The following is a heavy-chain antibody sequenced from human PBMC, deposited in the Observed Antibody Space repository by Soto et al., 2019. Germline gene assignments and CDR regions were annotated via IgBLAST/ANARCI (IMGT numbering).Heavy chain of an antibody. CDR1: GSTCTNSG. Sequence: ASVKVSCTDSGSTCTNSGISWVRQAPGQGLEWMGWISGYNGNTNYAQKLQGRVTMTTDTSTSTAYMELRSLRSDDAAVYYCAIFLDWSWGQGTLVTVSS. J-gene: IGHJ5*02. CDR3: AIFLDWS. D-gene: IGHD3-3*01. V-gene: IGHV1-18*01. CDR2: ISGYNGNT.